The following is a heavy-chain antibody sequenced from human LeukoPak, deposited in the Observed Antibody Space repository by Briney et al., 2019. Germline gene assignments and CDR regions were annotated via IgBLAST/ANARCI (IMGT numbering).Heavy chain of an antibody. CDR1: GFTFSSYA. CDR3: TTVTHFNL. J-gene: IGHJ1*01. Sequence: GGSLRLSCAASGFTFSSYAMSWVRQAPGKGLEWVGRIKGTSAGGATDYAAPVKGRFTISKDDSRSTLYLQMNSLNTEDTAVYYCTTVTHFNLGGQGTLVTVSS. CDR2: IKGTSAGGAT. D-gene: IGHD3-3*02. V-gene: IGHV3-15*01.